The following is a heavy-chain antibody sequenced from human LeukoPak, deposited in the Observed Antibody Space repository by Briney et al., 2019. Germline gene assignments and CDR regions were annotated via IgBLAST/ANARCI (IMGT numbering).Heavy chain of an antibody. V-gene: IGHV1-69*05. Sequence: ASVKVSCKASGYTFTGYYMHWVRQAPGQGLEWMGGIIPIFGTANYAQKFQGRVTITTDESTSTAYVELSSLRSEDTAVYYCARGRETVVPAANDAFDIWGQGTMVTVSS. D-gene: IGHD2-2*01. J-gene: IGHJ3*02. CDR1: GYTFTGYY. CDR3: ARGRETVVPAANDAFDI. CDR2: IIPIFGTA.